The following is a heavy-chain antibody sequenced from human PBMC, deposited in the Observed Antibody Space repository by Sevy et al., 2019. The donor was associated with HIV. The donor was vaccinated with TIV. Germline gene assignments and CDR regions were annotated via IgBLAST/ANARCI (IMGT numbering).Heavy chain of an antibody. D-gene: IGHD1-1*01. CDR3: ARGPPVRTGDASLNWFDP. CDR1: YGSISGYH. CDR2: VYYTGDT. Sequence: SETLSLTCTVSYGSISGYHWTWIRQPPGKTLEYIGYVYYTGDTNYNPSLKSRVTMSVDTSKSQFSLKVTSVTAADTAVYYCARGPPVRTGDASLNWFDPWGQGTLVTISS. V-gene: IGHV4-59*01. J-gene: IGHJ5*02.